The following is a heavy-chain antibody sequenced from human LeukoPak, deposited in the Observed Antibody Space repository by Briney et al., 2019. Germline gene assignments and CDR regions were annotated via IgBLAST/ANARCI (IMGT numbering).Heavy chain of an antibody. V-gene: IGHV3-23*01. J-gene: IGHJ4*02. Sequence: PGGSLRLSCAASGFTFSSYAMSWVRQAPGKGLEWVSGISGSSGTTYYADSVKGRFTISRDNSKNTLYLQMNSLRAEDTAVYYCAKVFGNWYLDYWGQGTLVTVSS. CDR3: AKVFGNWYLDY. CDR2: ISGSSGTT. D-gene: IGHD6-13*01. CDR1: GFTFSSYA.